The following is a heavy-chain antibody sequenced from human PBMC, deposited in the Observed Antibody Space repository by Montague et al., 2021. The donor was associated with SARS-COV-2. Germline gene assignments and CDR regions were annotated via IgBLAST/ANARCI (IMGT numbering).Heavy chain of an antibody. CDR1: GGSISSSSYY. Sequence: SETLSLTCTVSGGSISSSSYYWGWIRQPPGKGLEWIGSIYYSGGTYYNPSLKSRVTISVDTSKNHFSLKLSSVTAADTAVYYCARQENSSGWFKPDAFDIWGQGTMVTVSS. V-gene: IGHV4-39*01. D-gene: IGHD6-19*01. CDR2: IYYSGGT. J-gene: IGHJ3*02. CDR3: ARQENSSGWFKPDAFDI.